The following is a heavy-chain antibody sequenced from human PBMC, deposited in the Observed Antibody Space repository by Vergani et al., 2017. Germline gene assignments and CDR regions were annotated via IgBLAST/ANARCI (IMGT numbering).Heavy chain of an antibody. CDR3: ARDPPYDILTGYL. D-gene: IGHD3-9*01. J-gene: IGHJ5*02. V-gene: IGHV3-21*01. CDR2: ISSSSSYI. Sequence: EVQLVESGGGLVKPGGSLRLSCAASGFTFSSYSMNWVRQAPGKGLEWVSSISSSSSYIYYADSVKGRFTISRDNAKNSLYLQINSLRAEDTAVYYCARDPPYDILTGYLWGQGTLVTVSS. CDR1: GFTFSSYS.